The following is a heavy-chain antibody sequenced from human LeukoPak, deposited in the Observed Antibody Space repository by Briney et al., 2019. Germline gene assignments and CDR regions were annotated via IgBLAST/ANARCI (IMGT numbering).Heavy chain of an antibody. Sequence: GGSLRLSCAASGFTFSSYAMSWVRQAPGKGLEWVSAISGSGGSTYYADSVKGRFTISRDNSKSTLYLQMNSLRAEDTAVYYCAKAPSGGLDHFDYWGQGTLVTVSS. V-gene: IGHV3-23*01. CDR2: ISGSGGST. CDR1: GFTFSSYA. D-gene: IGHD6-25*01. CDR3: AKAPSGGLDHFDY. J-gene: IGHJ4*02.